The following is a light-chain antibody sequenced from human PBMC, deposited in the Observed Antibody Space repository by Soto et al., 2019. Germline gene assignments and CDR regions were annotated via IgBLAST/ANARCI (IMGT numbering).Light chain of an antibody. V-gene: IGKV3-15*01. Sequence: EIVMTQSPATLCVSPGERATLSCRASQSVSSNLAWYQQKPGQAPRLLIYAASTRATGIPARFSGSGSGTEFTLAITSLQSEDFAVYSCQHYNNWPPLTFGGGTKVEIK. J-gene: IGKJ4*01. CDR3: QHYNNWPPLT. CDR2: AAS. CDR1: QSVSSN.